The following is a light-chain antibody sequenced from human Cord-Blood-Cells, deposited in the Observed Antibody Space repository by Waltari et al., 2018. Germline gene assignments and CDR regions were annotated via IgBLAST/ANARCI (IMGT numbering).Light chain of an antibody. Sequence: QSALTQPASVSGSPGQSITISCTGTSSDVGGYNYVSWYQQHPGKAPKLMIYDVRNRPSGVSKRFSGSKAGNTASLTISGLQAEDEADYYCSSYTSSSVVFGGGTKLTVL. CDR2: DVR. J-gene: IGLJ2*01. V-gene: IGLV2-14*01. CDR3: SSYTSSSVV. CDR1: SSDVGGYNY.